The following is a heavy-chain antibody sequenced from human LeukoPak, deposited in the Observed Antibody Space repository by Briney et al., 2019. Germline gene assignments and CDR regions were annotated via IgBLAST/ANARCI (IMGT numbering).Heavy chain of an antibody. V-gene: IGHV4-59*08. CDR1: GGSFSGYY. J-gene: IGHJ4*02. Sequence: SETLSLTCAVSGGSFSGYYWSWIRQPPGKGLEWIGYIYYSGSTNYNPSLKSRVTISVDTSKNQFSLKLSSVTAADTAVYYCARGIAAAGSYYFDYWGQGTLVTVSS. CDR3: ARGIAAAGSYYFDY. D-gene: IGHD6-13*01. CDR2: IYYSGST.